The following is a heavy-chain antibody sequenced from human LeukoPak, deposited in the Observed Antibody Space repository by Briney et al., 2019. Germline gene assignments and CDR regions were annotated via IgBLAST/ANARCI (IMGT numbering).Heavy chain of an antibody. D-gene: IGHD5-18*01. CDR2: ISYDGSNK. V-gene: IGHV3-30-3*01. CDR3: ARDRIQLSYYYYGMDV. Sequence: GGSLRLSCAASGFTFSTYAMGWVRQAPGKGLEWVTVISYDGSNKYYADSVKGRFTISRDNSKNTLYLQMNSLRAEDTAVYYCARDRIQLSYYYYGMDVWGQGTTVTVSS. CDR1: GFTFSTYA. J-gene: IGHJ6*02.